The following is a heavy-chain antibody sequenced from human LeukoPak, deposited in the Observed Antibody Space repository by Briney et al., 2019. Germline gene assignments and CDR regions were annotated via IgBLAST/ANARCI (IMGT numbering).Heavy chain of an antibody. CDR3: ARGGHGDYGDY. D-gene: IGHD4-17*01. J-gene: IGHJ4*02. Sequence: GSLRLSCATSGFTFVDYGLSWVRRAPGKGLEWLCAINYNGAITDYADSVKGRFTISRDNAKNSLYLRMDSLRAEDTALYYCARGGHGDYGDYWGQGTLVTVSS. CDR1: GFTFVDYG. V-gene: IGHV3-20*04. CDR2: INYNGAIT.